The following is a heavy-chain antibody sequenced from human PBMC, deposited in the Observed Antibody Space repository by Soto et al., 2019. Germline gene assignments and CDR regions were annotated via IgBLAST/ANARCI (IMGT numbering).Heavy chain of an antibody. CDR2: ITRSGAA. V-gene: IGHV3-23*01. Sequence: DVQLLESGGDLAQPGGSLRLSCEASGFTFNNYAIAWVRQAPGKGLEWVSGITRSGAAYYADSMKGRFTISRDNSKNTLYLQMNSLRAEDTAVYYCAKGESSVSARDFDPWGQGTLVTVSS. CDR1: GFTFNNYA. D-gene: IGHD3-22*01. J-gene: IGHJ5*02. CDR3: AKGESSVSARDFDP.